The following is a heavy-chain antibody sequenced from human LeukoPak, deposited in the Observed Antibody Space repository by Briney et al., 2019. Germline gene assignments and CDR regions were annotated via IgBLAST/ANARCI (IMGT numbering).Heavy chain of an antibody. CDR1: GFTFSSYA. CDR2: ISYDGSNK. CDR3: ARGPLVTNYYYYGMDV. J-gene: IGHJ6*02. V-gene: IGHV3-30*04. Sequence: GGSLRLSCAASGFTFSSYAMHWVRQAPGKGLEWVAVISYDGSNKYYADSVKGRFTISRDNSKNTLYLQMNSLRAEDTAVYYCARGPLVTNYYYYGMDVWGQGTTVTVSS. D-gene: IGHD4-23*01.